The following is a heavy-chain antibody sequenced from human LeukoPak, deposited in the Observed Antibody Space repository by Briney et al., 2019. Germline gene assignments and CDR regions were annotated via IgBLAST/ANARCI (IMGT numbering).Heavy chain of an antibody. Sequence: ASVKVSCKASGYTFTSYYMHWVRQAPGQGLEWMGIINPSGGSTSYAQKFQGRVTMTRDTSTSTVYMELSSLRSEDTAVYYCARVWSSSYQSPDNAFDIWGQGTMVTVSS. CDR1: GYTFTSYY. V-gene: IGHV1-46*01. J-gene: IGHJ3*02. CDR3: ARVWSSSYQSPDNAFDI. CDR2: INPSGGST. D-gene: IGHD6-13*01.